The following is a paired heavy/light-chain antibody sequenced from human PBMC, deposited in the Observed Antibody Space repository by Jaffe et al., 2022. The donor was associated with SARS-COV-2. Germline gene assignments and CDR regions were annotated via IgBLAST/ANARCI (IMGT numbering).Light chain of an antibody. CDR1: SSDVGRYNY. J-gene: IGLJ3*02. V-gene: IGLV2-14*01. Sequence: QSALTQPASVSGSPGQSITISCTGTSSDVGRYNYVSWYQQHPGKVPKLMIYEVINRPSGVSNRFSGSKSGNTASLTISGLQAEDEADYYCNSYTSGSTWVFGGGTKLTVL. CDR2: EVI. CDR3: NSYTSGSTWV.
Heavy chain of an antibody. Sequence: EVQLVESGGGLVKPGGSLRLSCAASGFTFSNAWMSWVRQAPGKGLEWVGRIKGKADGGTTDYAAPVKGRFTISRDDSKNTLYLQMNSLKTEDTAVYYCMTTSIAVAGTRDNFDYWGQGILVTVSS. D-gene: IGHD6-19*01. CDR2: IKGKADGGTT. J-gene: IGHJ4*02. CDR3: MTTSIAVAGTRDNFDY. V-gene: IGHV3-15*01. CDR1: GFTFSNAW.